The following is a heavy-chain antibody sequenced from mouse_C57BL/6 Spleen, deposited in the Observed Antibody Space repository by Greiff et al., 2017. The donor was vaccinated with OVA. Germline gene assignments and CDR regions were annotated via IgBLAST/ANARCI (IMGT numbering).Heavy chain of an antibody. D-gene: IGHD1-1*01. J-gene: IGHJ4*01. CDR1: GYTFTSYW. Sequence: QVQLQQPGAELVRPGSSVKLSCKASGYTFTSYWMHWVKQRPIQGLEWIGNIDPSDSETHYNQMFKDKATVTVDKSSSTAYMQLSSLTSEDSAVYYCASLSSSDAMDYWGQGTSVTGAS. CDR2: IDPSDSET. CDR3: ASLSSSDAMDY. V-gene: IGHV1-52*01.